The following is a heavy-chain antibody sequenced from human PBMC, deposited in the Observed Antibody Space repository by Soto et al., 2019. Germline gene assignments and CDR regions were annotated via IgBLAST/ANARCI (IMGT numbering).Heavy chain of an antibody. CDR1: GFTFSSYS. CDR3: ARDPQTYYYTSSGEGVGDY. J-gene: IGHJ4*02. CDR2: ISSSSSTI. Sequence: EVQLVESGGGLVQPGGSLRLSCAASGFTFSSYSMNWVRQAPGKGLEWVSYISSSSSTIYYADSVKGRFTISRDNAKNSLYLQMNSLRDEDTAVYYCARDPQTYYYTSSGEGVGDYWGQGTLVTVSS. D-gene: IGHD3-22*01. V-gene: IGHV3-48*02.